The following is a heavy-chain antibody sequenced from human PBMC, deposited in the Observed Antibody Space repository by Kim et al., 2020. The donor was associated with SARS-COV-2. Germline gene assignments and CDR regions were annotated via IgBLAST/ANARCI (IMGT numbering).Heavy chain of an antibody. CDR3: ARVLVRCSGGSCYRNLYYYYYGMDV. CDR1: GGSFSGYY. V-gene: IGHV4-34*01. D-gene: IGHD2-15*01. Sequence: SETLSLTCAVYGGSFSGYYWSWIRQPPGKGLEWIGEINHSGSTNYNPSLKSRVTISVDTSKNQFSLKLSSVTAADTAVYYCARVLVRCSGGSCYRNLYYYYYGMDVWGQGTTVTVSS. CDR2: INHSGST. J-gene: IGHJ6*02.